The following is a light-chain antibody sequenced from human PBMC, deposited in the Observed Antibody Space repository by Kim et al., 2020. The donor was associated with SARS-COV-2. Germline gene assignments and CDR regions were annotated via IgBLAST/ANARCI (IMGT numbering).Light chain of an antibody. J-gene: IGKJ5*01. V-gene: IGKV1-39*01. Sequence: LSASIGDRVSITCRASQNIRDHLNWYQHKPGKAPNLLIYLASKLYDGVPSRFSGSGFGTNFTLTINSLQPDDFATYYCQQSYSTFGQGTRLEIK. CDR3: QQSYST. CDR1: QNIRDH. CDR2: LAS.